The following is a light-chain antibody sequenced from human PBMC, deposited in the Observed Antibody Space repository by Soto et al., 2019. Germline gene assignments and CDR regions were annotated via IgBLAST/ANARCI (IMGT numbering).Light chain of an antibody. CDR1: GSDIGNNY. J-gene: IGLJ3*02. V-gene: IGLV1-51*01. CDR3: GTYDSSLSAWV. Sequence: QSVLTQPPSVSAAPGQKVTISCSRSGSDIGNNYVSWYQQLPGTAPKLLIYDNNKRPSGIPDRFSGSKSGTSATLAITGLQTGDEADYYCGTYDSSLSAWVFGGGTKLTVL. CDR2: DNN.